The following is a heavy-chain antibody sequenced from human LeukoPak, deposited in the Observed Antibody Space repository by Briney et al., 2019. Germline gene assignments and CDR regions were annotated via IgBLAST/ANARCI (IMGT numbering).Heavy chain of an antibody. V-gene: IGHV4-59*01. Sequence: SETLSLTCTVSGGSISSYYWSWIRQPPGKGLEWIGYIYYSGSTNYNTSLKSRVTISVDTSTNQFSLKLSSVTAADTAVYYCAREWVGRPRFDPWGQGTLVTVSS. CDR2: IYYSGST. CDR3: AREWVGRPRFDP. CDR1: GGSISSYY. D-gene: IGHD3/OR15-3a*01. J-gene: IGHJ5*02.